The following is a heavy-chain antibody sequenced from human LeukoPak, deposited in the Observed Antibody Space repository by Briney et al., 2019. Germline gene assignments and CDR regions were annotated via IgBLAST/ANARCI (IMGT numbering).Heavy chain of an antibody. Sequence: PGRSLRLSCAASGFTFSSYAMHWVCQAPGKGLEWVAVISYDGSNKYYADSVKGRFTISRDNSKNTLYLQMNSLRAEDTAVYYCASLLTVTTGYWGKETLVTVSS. V-gene: IGHV3-30*04. CDR3: ASLLTVTTGY. D-gene: IGHD4-17*01. J-gene: IGHJ4*02. CDR1: GFTFSSYA. CDR2: ISYDGSNK.